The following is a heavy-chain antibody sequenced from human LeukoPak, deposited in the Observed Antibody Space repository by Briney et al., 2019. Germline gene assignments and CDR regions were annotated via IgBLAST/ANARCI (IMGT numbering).Heavy chain of an antibody. CDR3: ARILRQGSGSYFFDY. J-gene: IGHJ4*02. CDR1: GGSISSSSYY. D-gene: IGHD3-10*01. CDR2: IYYSGST. Sequence: SETLSLTCTVSGGSISSSSYYWGWIRQPPGKGLEWIGSIYYSGSTYYNPSLKSRVTISVDTSKNQFSLKLSSVTAADTAVYYCARILRQGSGSYFFDYWGQGTLVTVSS. V-gene: IGHV4-39*07.